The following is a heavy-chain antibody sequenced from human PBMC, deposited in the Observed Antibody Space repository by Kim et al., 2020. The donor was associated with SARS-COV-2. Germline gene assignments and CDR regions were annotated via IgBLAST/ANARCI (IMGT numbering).Heavy chain of an antibody. V-gene: IGHV3-30*01. Sequence: DSVKGRFTIARDNSRNTLYLKMNSLRAEDTAVYYCARASGVNLYYYGMDVWGQGTTVTVS. D-gene: IGHD2-21*01. J-gene: IGHJ6*02. CDR3: ARASGVNLYYYGMDV.